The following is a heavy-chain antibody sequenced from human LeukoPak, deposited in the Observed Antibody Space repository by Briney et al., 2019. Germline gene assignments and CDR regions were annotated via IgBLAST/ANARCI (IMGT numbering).Heavy chain of an antibody. CDR1: GYTSSDYG. CDR3: AREKYYYDSSGYYDEYYFDY. Sequence: ASVKVSCKSSGYTSSDYGISWMRQAPGQGLEWMGWISTNNGNTNYAQQFQGRVTMTTDTSTSTAYMELSSLRSEDTAVYYCAREKYYYDSSGYYDEYYFDYWGQGTLVTVSS. V-gene: IGHV1-18*01. CDR2: ISTNNGNT. J-gene: IGHJ4*02. D-gene: IGHD3-22*01.